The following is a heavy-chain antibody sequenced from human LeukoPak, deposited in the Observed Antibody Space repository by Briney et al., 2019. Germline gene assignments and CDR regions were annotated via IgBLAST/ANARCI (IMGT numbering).Heavy chain of an antibody. D-gene: IGHD1-1*01. CDR2: IRPNSGET. Sequence: GASVTVSCKASGYTFTAYDMHWVRQAPGQGLEWMGWIRPNSGETGFAQKFQGRVALTRDTSISAAYLELSRLRSDDTAVYYCVRSGYNWGFDYWGQGTLVAVSS. CDR1: GYTFTAYD. J-gene: IGHJ4*02. CDR3: VRSGYNWGFDY. V-gene: IGHV1-2*02.